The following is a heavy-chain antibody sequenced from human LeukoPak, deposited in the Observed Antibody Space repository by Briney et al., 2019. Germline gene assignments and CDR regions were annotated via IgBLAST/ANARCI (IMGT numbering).Heavy chain of an antibody. CDR2: IYSGGTT. CDR1: GFTVSSNY. D-gene: IGHD1-1*01. J-gene: IGHJ4*02. CDR3: ARWTTTFLDY. Sequence: PGGSLRLSCAASGFTVSSNYMSWVRQAPGKGLEWVSVIYSGGTTFYADSVKGRFTISRDNSKNTLYLQMNSLRAEDTAVYYCARWTTTFLDYWGQGTLVTVSS. V-gene: IGHV3-53*01.